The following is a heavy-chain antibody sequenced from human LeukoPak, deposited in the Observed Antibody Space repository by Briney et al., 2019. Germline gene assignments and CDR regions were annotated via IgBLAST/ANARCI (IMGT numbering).Heavy chain of an antibody. CDR2: IIPILGIA. CDR3: AKRGYCSSTSCRGIGYYYYGMDV. D-gene: IGHD2-2*01. J-gene: IGHJ6*02. Sequence: SVKVSCKASGYTFTTYGISWVRQAPGQGLEWMGRIIPILGIANYAQKFQGRVTITADKSTSTAYMELSSLRSEDTAVYYCAKRGYCSSTSCRGIGYYYYGMDVWGQGTTVTVSS. CDR1: GYTFTTYG. V-gene: IGHV1-69*04.